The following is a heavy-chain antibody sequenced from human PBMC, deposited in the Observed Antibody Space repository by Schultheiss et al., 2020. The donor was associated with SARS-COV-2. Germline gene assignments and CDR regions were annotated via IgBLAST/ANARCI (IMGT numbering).Heavy chain of an antibody. Sequence: GESLKISCAASGFTFSSYGMHWVRQAPGKGLEWVAVIWYDGSNKYYADSVKGRFTISRDNSKNTLYLQMNSLRAEDTAVYYCAREGNYDSSGLAYWGQGTLVTVSS. J-gene: IGHJ4*02. CDR3: AREGNYDSSGLAY. CDR1: GFTFSSYG. CDR2: IWYDGSNK. D-gene: IGHD3-22*01. V-gene: IGHV3-33*08.